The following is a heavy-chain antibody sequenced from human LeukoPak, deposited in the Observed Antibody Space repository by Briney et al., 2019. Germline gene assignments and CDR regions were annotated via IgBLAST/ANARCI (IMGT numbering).Heavy chain of an antibody. CDR1: GGSVSSTNSY. D-gene: IGHD2-8*01. Sequence: ASETLSLTCTVSGGSVSSTNSYWAWIRQSPGKGLEWIGSMFCSGSTFYNSSLKSRVTISVDTSRNQFSLKVTSLTAADTAVYYCARAQAKRCTNGVCFFWFDPWGQGTLVTVSS. CDR3: ARAQAKRCTNGVCFFWFDP. CDR2: MFCSGST. J-gene: IGHJ5*02. V-gene: IGHV4-39*07.